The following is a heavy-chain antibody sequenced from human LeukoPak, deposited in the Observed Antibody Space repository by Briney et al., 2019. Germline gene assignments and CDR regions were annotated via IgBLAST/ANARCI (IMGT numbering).Heavy chain of an antibody. CDR1: GFTFDDYG. CDR3: AKDTAPLGATKEFDH. D-gene: IGHD1-26*01. V-gene: IGHV3-20*04. CDR2: INWNGGST. Sequence: PGGSLRLSCAASGFTFDDYGMSWVRQAPGKGLEWVSGINWNGGSTGYADSVKGRFTISRDNAKNSLYLQMNSLRVDDTAVYYCAKDTAPLGATKEFDHWGQGTLVTVSS. J-gene: IGHJ4*02.